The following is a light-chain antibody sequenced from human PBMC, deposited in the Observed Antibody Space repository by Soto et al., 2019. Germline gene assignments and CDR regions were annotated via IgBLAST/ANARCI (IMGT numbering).Light chain of an antibody. CDR2: GXS. CDR3: QQYNRWPRT. V-gene: IGKV3-15*01. CDR1: PSVRSH. Sequence: DIVLTQSPGTLSLSPGERATLSXRASPSVRSHLVWYQQKHGKAPRLXXYGXSTSASGIPARFSGSGSGTEFTPTSSSLQSDDCAGYYWQQYNRWPRTFGQGTKVDIK. J-gene: IGKJ1*01.